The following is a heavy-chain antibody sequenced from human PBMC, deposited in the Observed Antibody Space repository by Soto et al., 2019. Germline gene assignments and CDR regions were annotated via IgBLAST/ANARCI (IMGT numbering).Heavy chain of an antibody. CDR3: AKPLGMAVLGTFGYFDY. D-gene: IGHD6-19*01. CDR1: GFTFSSYA. Sequence: HPRGSPRLSCAASGFTFSSYAMTWVRQEPGKGLEWVSGISGSGSSTYYADSVKGRFTISRDNSKNTLYLQMNSLRAEDTAVYYCAKPLGMAVLGTFGYFDYWGQGTPVTVSS. J-gene: IGHJ4*02. V-gene: IGHV3-23*01. CDR2: ISGSGSST.